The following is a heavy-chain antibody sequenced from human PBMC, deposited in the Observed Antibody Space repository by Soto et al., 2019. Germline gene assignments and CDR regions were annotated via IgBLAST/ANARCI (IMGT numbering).Heavy chain of an antibody. CDR1: GGSFSGYY. V-gene: IGHV4-34*01. CDR2: INHSGST. Sequence: QVQLQQWGAGLLKPSETLSLTCAVYGGSFSGYYWSGIRQPPGKGLEWIGEINHSGSTNYNPSLTSRVTISVGTSKNPFSLMLSPVTAADTAVYYCASLFPNGRIVVVPAAMFRDDNLDVWGKGTTVTVSS. D-gene: IGHD2-2*01. J-gene: IGHJ6*04. CDR3: ASLFPNGRIVVVPAAMFRDDNLDV.